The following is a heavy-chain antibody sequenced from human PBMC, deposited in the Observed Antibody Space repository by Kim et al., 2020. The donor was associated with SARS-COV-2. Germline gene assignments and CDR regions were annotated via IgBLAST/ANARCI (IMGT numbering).Heavy chain of an antibody. CDR1: GGSISSSDYC. CDR3: ARASGYTYGSYYYYYGLDV. CDR2: INNSGST. D-gene: IGHD5-18*01. V-gene: IGHV4-39*01. J-gene: IGHJ6*02. Sequence: SETLSLTCTVSGGSISSSDYCWGWIRQPPGKGLEWIGIINNSGSTYYNSSLKSRLTISVDTRDNQLSPKLSSVTAADTAVYYCARASGYTYGSYYYYYGLDVWGQGTTVTVSS.